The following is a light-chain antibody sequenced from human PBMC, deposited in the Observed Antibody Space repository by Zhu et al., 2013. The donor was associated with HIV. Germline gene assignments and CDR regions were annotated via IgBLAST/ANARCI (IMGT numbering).Light chain of an antibody. V-gene: IGKV3-15*01. CDR2: GAS. Sequence: EIVMTQSPATLSVSPGERATLSCRASQNINNYLAWYQQKPGQSPRLLIYGASSRPTGIPARFSGSGSGTEFTLSISSLQSEDFAVYYCQQYKNWPPTFGGGTKVEIK. J-gene: IGKJ4*01. CDR1: QNINNY. CDR3: QQYKNWPPT.